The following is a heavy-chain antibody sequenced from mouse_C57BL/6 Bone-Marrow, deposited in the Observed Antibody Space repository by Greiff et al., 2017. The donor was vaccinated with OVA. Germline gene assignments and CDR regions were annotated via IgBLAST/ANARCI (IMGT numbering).Heavy chain of an antibody. CDR2: ISSGGSYT. V-gene: IGHV5-6*01. CDR1: GFTFSSYG. J-gene: IGHJ2*01. Sequence: EVKLVASGGDLVKPGGSLKLSCAASGFTFSSYGMSWVRPTPDKRLAWVATISSGGSYTYYPDSVKGRFTISRDNAKNTLYLQMSSLKSEDTAMYYCARHGDYGSFFDYWGQGTTLTVSS. CDR3: ARHGDYGSFFDY. D-gene: IGHD1-1*01.